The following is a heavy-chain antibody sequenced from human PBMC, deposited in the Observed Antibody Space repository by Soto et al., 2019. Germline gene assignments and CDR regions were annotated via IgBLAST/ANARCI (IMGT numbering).Heavy chain of an antibody. CDR2: ISWNSGSI. CDR3: AKDAITMVRGVISYYGMDV. D-gene: IGHD3-10*01. V-gene: IGHV3-9*01. CDR1: GFTFDDYA. Sequence: EVQLVESGGGLVQPGRSLRLSCAASGFTFDDYAMHWVRQAPGKGLEWVSGISWNSGSIGYADSVKGRFTISRDNATNSLYLQMNRLRAEDTALYYCAKDAITMVRGVISYYGMDVWGQGTTVTVSS. J-gene: IGHJ6*02.